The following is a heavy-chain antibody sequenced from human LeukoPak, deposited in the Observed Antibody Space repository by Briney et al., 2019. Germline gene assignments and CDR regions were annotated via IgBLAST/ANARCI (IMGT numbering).Heavy chain of an antibody. CDR2: INSDGSST. D-gene: IGHD5-18*01. Sequence: PGGSLRLSCLASGVTFNNYAVHSVSQAPGKGLEYVSGINSDGSSTNYADAVKGRITISRDNSRNTLYLQMSSLRPEDTAMYHCVRTMVTFERLIRSDAFDVWGQGTKVTVSS. CDR1: GVTFNNYA. J-gene: IGHJ3*01. CDR3: VRTMVTFERLIRSDAFDV. V-gene: IGHV3-64D*06.